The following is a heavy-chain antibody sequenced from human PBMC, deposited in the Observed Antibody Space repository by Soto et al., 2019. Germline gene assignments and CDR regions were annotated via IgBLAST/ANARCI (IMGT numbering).Heavy chain of an antibody. J-gene: IGHJ4*02. CDR1: GFTFSSYA. CDR2: ISGSGGST. CDR3: AKVSIRVVVIKY. V-gene: IGHV3-23*01. D-gene: IGHD3-22*01. Sequence: GRSLRLSCAASGFTFSSYAMSWVRQAPGKGLEWVSAISGSGGSTYYADSVKGRFTISRDNSKNTLYLQMNSLRAEDTAVYYCAKVSIRVVVIKYWGQGTLVTVSS.